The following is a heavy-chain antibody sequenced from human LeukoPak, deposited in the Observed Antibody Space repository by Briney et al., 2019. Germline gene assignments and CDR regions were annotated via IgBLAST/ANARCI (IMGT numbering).Heavy chain of an antibody. CDR2: IIPIFGTA. CDR1: GGTFSSYA. CDR3: ARAPPYSSGLGTPDY. J-gene: IGHJ4*02. V-gene: IGHV1-69*13. Sequence: GASVKVSCKASGGTFSSYAISWVRQAPGQGLEWMGGIIPIFGTANYAQKFQGRVTITADGSTSTAYMELSSLRSEDTAVYYCARAPPYSSGLGTPDYWGQGTLVTVSS. D-gene: IGHD6-19*01.